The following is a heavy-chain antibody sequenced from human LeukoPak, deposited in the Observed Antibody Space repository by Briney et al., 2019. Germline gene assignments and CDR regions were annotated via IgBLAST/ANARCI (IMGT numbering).Heavy chain of an antibody. V-gene: IGHV1-18*04. CDR2: ISAYNGNT. J-gene: IGHJ4*02. D-gene: IGHD6-19*01. Sequence: ASVKVSCKASGYTFTSYGISWVRQAPGQGLEWMGWISAYNGNTNYARKLQGRVTMTTDTSTSTAYMELRSLRSDDTAVYYCARLSDSSGWGYFDYWGQGTLVTVSS. CDR3: ARLSDSSGWGYFDY. CDR1: GYTFTSYG.